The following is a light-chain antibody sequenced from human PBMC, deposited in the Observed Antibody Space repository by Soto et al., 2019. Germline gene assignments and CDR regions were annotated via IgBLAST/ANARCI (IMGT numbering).Light chain of an antibody. CDR1: SSDIGAYNY. CDR3: SSYTSSSTFV. J-gene: IGLJ1*01. Sequence: QSVLTQPASVSGSPGQSITISCTGTSSDIGAYNYVSWSQQHPGKAPQLMIYEVSNRPSGVSNRFSGSKSGNTASLTISGLQAEDEADYYRSSYTSSSTFVFGTGTKVTVL. V-gene: IGLV2-14*01. CDR2: EVS.